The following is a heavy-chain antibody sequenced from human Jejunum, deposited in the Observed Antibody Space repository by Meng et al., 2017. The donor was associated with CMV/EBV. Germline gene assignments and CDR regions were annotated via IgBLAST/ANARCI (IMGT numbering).Heavy chain of an antibody. CDR3: ARQGSLAGFDT. Sequence: SCKASGYSFIRYWIAWVRQMPGNGLECMGIIYPRDSDTRYSPSFQGQVTISVDQSINTAYLQWSSLKASDSAIYYCARQGSLAGFDTWGQGILVTVSS. V-gene: IGHV5-51*01. J-gene: IGHJ5*02. CDR1: GYSFIRYW. CDR2: IYPRDSDT.